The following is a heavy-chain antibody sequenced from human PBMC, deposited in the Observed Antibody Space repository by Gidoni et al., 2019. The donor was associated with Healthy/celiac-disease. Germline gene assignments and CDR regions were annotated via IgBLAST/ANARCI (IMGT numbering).Heavy chain of an antibody. CDR2: IRGSGGST. V-gene: IGHV3-23*01. Sequence: EVQMLESGGGVVQRGGALRLSWAAYGFTFSSYAMSWVRQAPGKGLELVSAIRGSGGSTSYAASVKGRFTISRDNSKNTLYLQMNSLRAEDTAVYYCAKEKTGDGYFAYWGQGTLVTVSS. CDR3: AKEKTGDGYFAY. CDR1: GFTFSSYA. J-gene: IGHJ4*02. D-gene: IGHD7-27*01.